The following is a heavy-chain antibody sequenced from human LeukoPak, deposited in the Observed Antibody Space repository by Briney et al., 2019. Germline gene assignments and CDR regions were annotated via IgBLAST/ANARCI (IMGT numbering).Heavy chain of an antibody. Sequence: ASLKVSCKASGYTFTSYDINWVRQATGQGLEWMGWMNPNSGNTGYAQKFQGRVTITRNTSISTAYMELSSLRSEDTAVYYCARSHPLYCSSTSCYMKYYFDYWGQGTLVTVSS. D-gene: IGHD2-2*02. J-gene: IGHJ4*02. CDR1: GYTFTSYD. CDR3: ARSHPLYCSSTSCYMKYYFDY. CDR2: MNPNSGNT. V-gene: IGHV1-8*03.